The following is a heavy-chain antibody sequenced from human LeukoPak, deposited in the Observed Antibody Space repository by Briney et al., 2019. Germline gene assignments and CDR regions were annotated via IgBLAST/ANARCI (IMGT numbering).Heavy chain of an antibody. CDR3: ARPAGDGYNYAFDV. CDR1: GGSISSYY. Sequence: SETLSLTCTVSGGSISSYYWSWIRQPPGKGLEWIGYIYAIGSTNYNPSLESRVTLSVDTSKNQFSLKLSSVTAADTAVYYCARPAGDGYNYAFDVWGQGTVVTVSS. J-gene: IGHJ3*01. V-gene: IGHV4-4*09. D-gene: IGHD5-24*01. CDR2: IYAIGST.